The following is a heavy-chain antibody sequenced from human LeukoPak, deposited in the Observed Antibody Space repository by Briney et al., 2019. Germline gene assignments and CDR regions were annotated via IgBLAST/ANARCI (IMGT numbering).Heavy chain of an antibody. CDR1: GGSISSGGYY. CDR2: IYYSGST. V-gene: IGHV4-31*03. J-gene: IGHJ6*02. D-gene: IGHD2-15*01. Sequence: SQTPSLTCTVSGGSISSGGYYWSWIRQHPGKGLEWIGYIYYSGSTYYNPSLKSRVTISVDTSKNQFSLKLSSVTAADTAVYYCARDRGGSWSRYYYGMDVWGQGTTVTVSS. CDR3: ARDRGGSWSRYYYGMDV.